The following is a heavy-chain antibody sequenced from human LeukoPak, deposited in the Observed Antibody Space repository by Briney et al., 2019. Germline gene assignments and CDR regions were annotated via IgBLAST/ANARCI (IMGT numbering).Heavy chain of an antibody. CDR1: GFTFDDYA. CDR3: ARGITMVRGVIITISYFDY. J-gene: IGHJ4*02. D-gene: IGHD3-10*01. V-gene: IGHV3-9*01. Sequence: GGSLRLSCAASGFTFDDYAMHWVRQAPGKGLEWVSGISWKSGSIGYADSVKGRFTISRDNAKNSLYLQMNSLRAEDTAVYYCARGITMVRGVIITISYFDYWGQGTLVTVSS. CDR2: ISWKSGSI.